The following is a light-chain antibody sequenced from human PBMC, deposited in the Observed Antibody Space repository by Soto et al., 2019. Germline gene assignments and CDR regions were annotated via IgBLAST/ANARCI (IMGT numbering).Light chain of an antibody. CDR3: QQTYKTPRT. CDR1: QNIGRY. J-gene: IGKJ2*01. V-gene: IGKV1-39*01. Sequence: DIQMTQSPSSLSASVADRVTITCRASQNIGRYLAWYQQQPGKAPNLLIYAASTPQSGVPSRFSGSGSGTDFTLTSSSLQPDDFATYYCQQTYKTPRTFGQGTKVEIK. CDR2: AAS.